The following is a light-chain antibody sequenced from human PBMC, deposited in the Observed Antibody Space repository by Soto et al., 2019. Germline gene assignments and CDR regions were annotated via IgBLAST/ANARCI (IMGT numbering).Light chain of an antibody. V-gene: IGLV1-44*01. J-gene: IGLJ1*01. CDR2: TND. CDR3: AVWDDSLNGHV. CDR1: SSNIGTSS. Sequence: QSSLAQPPPTSGTPGQTVTPSCFRSSSNIGTSSVHWYKHLPGTAPKPLIYTNDQRPSGVPDRFSGSKSGTSASLAISGLQSEDEADYYCAVWDDSLNGHVFGAGTKVTVL.